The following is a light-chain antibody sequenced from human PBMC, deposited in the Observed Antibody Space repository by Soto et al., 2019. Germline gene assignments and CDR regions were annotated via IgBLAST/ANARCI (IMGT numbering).Light chain of an antibody. CDR2: GAS. CDR1: QSVSSN. Sequence: EKVITQSPATLSVSPGERATLSCRASQSVSSNLAWYQQKPGQAPRLLIYGASTRATGIPARFSGSGSGTQFTLTISSLQSEDFAVYYCQQYNNWWTFGQGTKVDIK. J-gene: IGKJ1*01. CDR3: QQYNNWWT. V-gene: IGKV3-15*01.